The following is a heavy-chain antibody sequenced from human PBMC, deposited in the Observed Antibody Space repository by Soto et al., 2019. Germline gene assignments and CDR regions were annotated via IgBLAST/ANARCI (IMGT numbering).Heavy chain of an antibody. V-gene: IGHV5-51*01. D-gene: IGHD2-15*01. CDR3: ARQRGGSSPSPFDY. CDR1: GYSFASYW. J-gene: IGHJ4*02. CDR2: IYPGDSDT. Sequence: PGESLKISCKGSGYSFASYWIGWVRQMPGKGLEWMGVIYPGDSDTRYSPSFQGQVTSSADKSITTAYLQWSSLKASDTAMYYCARQRGGSSPSPFDYWGQGSLVTSPQ.